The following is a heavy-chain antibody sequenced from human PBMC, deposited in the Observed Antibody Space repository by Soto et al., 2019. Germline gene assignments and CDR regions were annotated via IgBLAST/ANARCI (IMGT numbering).Heavy chain of an antibody. CDR3: ARDVGLLWFGDHYGMDV. CDR2: ISSSSSTI. CDR1: GFTFSSYS. V-gene: IGHV3-48*02. J-gene: IGHJ6*02. D-gene: IGHD3-10*01. Sequence: PGGSLRLSCAASGFTFSSYSMNWVRQAPGKGLEWVSCISSSSSTIYYADSVKGRFTISRDNAKNSLYLQMNSLRDEDTAVYYCARDVGLLWFGDHYGMDVWGQGTTVTVSS.